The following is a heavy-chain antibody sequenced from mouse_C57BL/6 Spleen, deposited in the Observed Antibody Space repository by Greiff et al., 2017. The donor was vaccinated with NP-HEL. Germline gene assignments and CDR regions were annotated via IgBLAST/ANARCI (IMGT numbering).Heavy chain of an antibody. V-gene: IGHV7-3*01. CDR1: GFTFTDYY. CDR2: IRNKANGYTT. Sequence: EVHLVESGGGLVQPGGSLSLSCAASGFTFTDYYMSWVRQPPGKALEWLGFIRNKANGYTTEYSASVKGRFTISRDNSQSILYLQMNALRAEDSATYYCARYPLLLGYFDYWGQGTTLTVSS. D-gene: IGHD1-1*01. J-gene: IGHJ2*01. CDR3: ARYPLLLGYFDY.